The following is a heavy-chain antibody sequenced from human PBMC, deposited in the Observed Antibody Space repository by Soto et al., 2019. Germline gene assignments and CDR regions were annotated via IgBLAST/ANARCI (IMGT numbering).Heavy chain of an antibody. Sequence: EVQLVESGGGLVQPGGSLRLSCAASGFTFSDHYMDWVRQAPGKGLEWVGRTRNKANSYTTEYAASVKGRFTISRDDSKNSLYLQMNSLKTGDTAVYYCARVEDYWGQGTLVTVSS. V-gene: IGHV3-72*01. J-gene: IGHJ4*02. CDR3: ARVEDY. CDR2: TRNKANSYTT. CDR1: GFTFSDHY.